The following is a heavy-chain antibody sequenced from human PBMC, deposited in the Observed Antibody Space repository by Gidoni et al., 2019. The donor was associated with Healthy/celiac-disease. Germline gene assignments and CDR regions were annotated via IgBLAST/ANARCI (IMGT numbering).Heavy chain of an antibody. Sequence: EVQLVESGGGLVPPGWSLRLSCAASGLPFSSDELHGVRQATGKGLEWVSAIGTAGDTYYPGSVKGRFTIARENAKNSLYLQMNSLRAEDTAVYYCAREDGTGAFDIWGQGTMVTVSS. CDR2: IGTAGDT. D-gene: IGHD1-26*01. V-gene: IGHV3-13*01. J-gene: IGHJ3*02. CDR1: GLPFSSDE. CDR3: AREDGTGAFDI.